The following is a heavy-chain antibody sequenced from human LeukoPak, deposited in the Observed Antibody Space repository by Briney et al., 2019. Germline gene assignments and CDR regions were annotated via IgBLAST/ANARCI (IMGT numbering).Heavy chain of an antibody. J-gene: IGHJ6*02. CDR3: ARRHRHSGYDFYGMDV. Sequence: ASVKVSCKASGYTFTGYYMHWVRQAPGQGLEWMGWINPNSGGTNYAQKFQGWVTMTRDTSISTAYMELSRLRSDDTAVYYCARRHRHSGYDFYGMDVWGQGTTVTVSS. CDR2: INPNSGGT. D-gene: IGHD5-12*01. V-gene: IGHV1-2*04. CDR1: GYTFTGYY.